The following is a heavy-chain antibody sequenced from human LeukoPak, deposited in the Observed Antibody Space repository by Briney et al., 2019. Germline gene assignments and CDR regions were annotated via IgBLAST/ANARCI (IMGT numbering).Heavy chain of an antibody. CDR2: IFTDGHHT. D-gene: IGHD7-27*01. CDR3: ARDPNWGSGY. CDR1: GFTFRKHA. Sequence: GGSLRLSCAASGFTFRKHAMSWVRQAPGKGLEWVSSIFTDGHHTYNADSVKGRFTVSRDNSKNTLYLQMNSLRPEDTGRYYCARDPNWGSGYWGQGTLVTVSS. V-gene: IGHV3-23*01. J-gene: IGHJ4*02.